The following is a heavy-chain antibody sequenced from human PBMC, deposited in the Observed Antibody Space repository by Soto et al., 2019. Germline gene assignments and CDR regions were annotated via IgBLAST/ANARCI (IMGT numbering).Heavy chain of an antibody. D-gene: IGHD2-21*01. Sequence: GASVKVSCKASGYTFTGYYMHWVRQAPGQGLEWMGWINPNIGSKNYEQKFKGRVTMTSDKSISTAYMELSRLRSDDTAVYYCARGTVPIHCSDYWGQGTLVTVSS. CDR2: INPNIGSK. CDR1: GYTFTGYY. J-gene: IGHJ4*02. V-gene: IGHV1-2*02. CDR3: ARGTVPIHCSDY.